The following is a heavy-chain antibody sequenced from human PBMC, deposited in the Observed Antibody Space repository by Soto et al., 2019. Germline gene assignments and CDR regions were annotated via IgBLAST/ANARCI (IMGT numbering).Heavy chain of an antibody. Sequence: GGSLRLSCAVSGFTFNSYSMNWVRQAPGKGLEWVSSISSFSNYMYYTDSVKGRFTISRDNSKNTLYLQMSSLRAEDTSVYYCAKEGGLSGSYYISSSYYFDYWGQGTLVTVSS. V-gene: IGHV3-21*01. CDR3: AKEGGLSGSYYISSSYYFDY. J-gene: IGHJ4*02. CDR1: GFTFNSYS. D-gene: IGHD1-26*01. CDR2: ISSFSNYM.